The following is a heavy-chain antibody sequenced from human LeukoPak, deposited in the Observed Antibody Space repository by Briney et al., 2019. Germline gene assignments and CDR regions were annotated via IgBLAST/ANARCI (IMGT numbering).Heavy chain of an antibody. CDR2: INHSGST. J-gene: IGHJ4*02. V-gene: IGHV4-34*01. Sequence: KSSETLSLTCAVYGGSFSGYYWSWIRQPPGKGLEWIGEINHSGSTNYNPSLKSRVTISVDTSKNQFSLKLSSVTAADTAVYYCARGRSEVAAAGTIGSDFDYWGQGTLVTVSS. D-gene: IGHD6-13*01. CDR1: GGSFSGYY. CDR3: ARGRSEVAAAGTIGSDFDY.